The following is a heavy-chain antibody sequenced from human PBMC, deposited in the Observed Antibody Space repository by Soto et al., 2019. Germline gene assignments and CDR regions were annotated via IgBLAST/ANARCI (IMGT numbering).Heavy chain of an antibody. Sequence: GGSLRLSCAASGFTFSSYGMHWVRQAPGKGLEWVAVIWYDGSNKYYADSVKGRFTISRDNSKNTQYLQMNSLRAEDTAVYYCARDSLDGSGWGFDYWGQGTLVTVSS. V-gene: IGHV3-33*01. CDR1: GFTFSSYG. D-gene: IGHD6-19*01. CDR3: ARDSLDGSGWGFDY. J-gene: IGHJ4*02. CDR2: IWYDGSNK.